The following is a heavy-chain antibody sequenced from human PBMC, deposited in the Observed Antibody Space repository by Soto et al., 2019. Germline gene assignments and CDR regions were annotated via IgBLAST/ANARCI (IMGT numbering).Heavy chain of an antibody. CDR1: GYTLTELS. Sequence: ASVKVSCKVSGYTLTELSMHWVRQAPGKGLEWMGGFDPEDGETIYAQKFQGRVTMTEDTSTDTAYMEPSSLRSEDTAVYYCATPRGWPDAFDIWGQGKMVTVSS. CDR2: FDPEDGET. V-gene: IGHV1-24*01. J-gene: IGHJ3*02. D-gene: IGHD5-12*01. CDR3: ATPRGWPDAFDI.